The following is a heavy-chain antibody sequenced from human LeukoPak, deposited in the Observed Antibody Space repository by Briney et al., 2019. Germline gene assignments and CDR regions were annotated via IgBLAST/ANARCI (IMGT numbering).Heavy chain of an antibody. CDR2: IYSGGST. Sequence: GGSLRLSCAASGFTVSSNYMSWVRQAPGKGLEWVSIIYSGGSTFYADSVKGRFTISRDNSKNTLYLQMNSLRAEDTAVYYCARAYYYEGGALDYWGQGTLVTVSS. J-gene: IGHJ4*02. D-gene: IGHD3-22*01. V-gene: IGHV3-53*01. CDR1: GFTVSSNY. CDR3: ARAYYYEGGALDY.